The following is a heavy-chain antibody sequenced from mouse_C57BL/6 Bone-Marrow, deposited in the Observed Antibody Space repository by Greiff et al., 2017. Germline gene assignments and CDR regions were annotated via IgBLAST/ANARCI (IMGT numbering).Heavy chain of an antibody. Sequence: QVQLQQPGAELVKPGASVKMSCKASGYTFTSYWITWVKQRPGQGLEWIGDIYPGSGSTNYNEKFKGKATLTADKSSSTAYMELRSLTSEDSAVYFCAIYRAYWGQGTLVTVSA. V-gene: IGHV1-55*01. CDR1: GYTFTSYW. CDR3: AIYRAY. CDR2: IYPGSGST. D-gene: IGHD2-3*01. J-gene: IGHJ3*01.